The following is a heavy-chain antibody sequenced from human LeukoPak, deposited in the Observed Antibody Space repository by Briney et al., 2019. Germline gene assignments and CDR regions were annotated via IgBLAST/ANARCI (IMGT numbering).Heavy chain of an antibody. D-gene: IGHD3-22*01. J-gene: IGHJ4*02. V-gene: IGHV3-30*02. CDR1: GFTFRSYG. CDR2: IRYDGNSN. CDR3: AKEEVISGNHGVYFDY. Sequence: GGSPRLSCAASGFTFRSYGMHWVRQAPGKGLEWVAFIRYDGNSNYYADSVEGRSTISRDNSRSTLYLQMNSLRAEDTAVYYCAKEEVISGNHGVYFDYWGQGTLVTVSS.